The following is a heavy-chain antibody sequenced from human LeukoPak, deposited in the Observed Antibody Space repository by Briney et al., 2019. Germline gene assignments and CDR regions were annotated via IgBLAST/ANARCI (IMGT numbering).Heavy chain of an antibody. V-gene: IGHV3-33*08. J-gene: IGHJ4*02. CDR3: ARGHASGSYLLDY. D-gene: IGHD3-10*01. Sequence: PGGSLRLSCAASGFTFSNYGMHWVRQAPGKGLEWVAVIWYDGSNKYYADSVKGRFTISRDNSKNTLYLQMNSLRAEDTAVYYCARGHASGSYLLDYWGQGTLITVSS. CDR2: IWYDGSNK. CDR1: GFTFSNYG.